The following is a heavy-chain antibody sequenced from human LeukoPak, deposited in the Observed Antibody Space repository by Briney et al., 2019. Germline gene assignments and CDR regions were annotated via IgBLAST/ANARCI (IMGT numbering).Heavy chain of an antibody. CDR3: ARNHDSSGSEPYYFDY. CDR2: IHYSGTT. V-gene: IGHV4-59*01. J-gene: IGHJ4*02. CDR1: GGSFSGYY. D-gene: IGHD3-22*01. Sequence: ASETLSLTCAVYGGSFSGYYWNWIRQPPGKGLEWIGYIHYSGTTNYNPSLKSRVTISVDTSKNQFSLKLSSVTAADTAVYYCARNHDSSGSEPYYFDYWGQGTLVTVSS.